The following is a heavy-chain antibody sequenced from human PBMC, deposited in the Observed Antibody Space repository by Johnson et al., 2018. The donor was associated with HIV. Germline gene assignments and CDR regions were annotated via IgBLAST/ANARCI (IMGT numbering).Heavy chain of an antibody. CDR2: ITQDGSAK. D-gene: IGHD1-26*01. J-gene: IGHJ3*02. CDR1: GFTFSSYC. CDR3: EREGYSGSVVWPDAFDI. V-gene: IGHV3-7*05. Sequence: MQLVESGGGLVQPGASLRLSCAASGFTFSSYCMSWVRQAPGKGLEWVATITQDGSAKYYVDSVKGRFTISRDNAKNSLYRQMNSLRAEDTAVYSCEREGYSGSVVWPDAFDIWGQGTMVTVSS.